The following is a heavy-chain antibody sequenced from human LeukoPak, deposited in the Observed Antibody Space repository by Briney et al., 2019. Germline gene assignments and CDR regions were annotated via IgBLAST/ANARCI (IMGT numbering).Heavy chain of an antibody. Sequence: GGSLRLSCAASGFSFGSYAMSWVRQAAGKGLEWVSAIGGSGSSTYYTDSVKGRFTISRDNSKNTLYLQMNSLRAEDTAVYYCATGSGTWGQGTRVTVSS. CDR3: ATGSGT. CDR1: GFSFGSYA. V-gene: IGHV3-23*01. CDR2: IGGSGSST. J-gene: IGHJ5*02.